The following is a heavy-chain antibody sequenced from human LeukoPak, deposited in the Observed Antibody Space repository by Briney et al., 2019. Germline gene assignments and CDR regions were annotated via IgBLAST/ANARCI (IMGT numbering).Heavy chain of an antibody. CDR1: AGPIYSYY. CDR3: ARLKFYDSTGYSPGHYMDV. CDR2: LYPGVST. J-gene: IGHJ6*03. V-gene: IGHV4-4*07. Sequence: SVTLSLTCTVSAGPIYSYYWSWIRQSAGKGLEWIGRLYPGVSTNYNPSLKSRVTMSVDTSKNQFALKLSAVTAADTAVYYCARLKFYDSTGYSPGHYMDVWGKGTTVTVSS. D-gene: IGHD3-22*01.